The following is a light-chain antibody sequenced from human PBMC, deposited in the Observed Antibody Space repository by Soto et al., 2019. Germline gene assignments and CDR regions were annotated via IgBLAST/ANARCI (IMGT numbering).Light chain of an antibody. CDR3: QQYGSSRT. Sequence: EIVMTQSPATLSVSPGGRATLSCRASQSVSSNLAWYQQKPGQAPRLLIYGASTRATGIPARFSGSGSGTEFTLTITRLEPEDFAVYYCQQYGSSRTFGQGTKVDIK. CDR1: QSVSSN. J-gene: IGKJ1*01. V-gene: IGKV3-15*01. CDR2: GAS.